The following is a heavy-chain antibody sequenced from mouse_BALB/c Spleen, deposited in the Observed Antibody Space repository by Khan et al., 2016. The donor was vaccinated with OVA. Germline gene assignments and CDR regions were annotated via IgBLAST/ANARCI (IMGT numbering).Heavy chain of an antibody. CDR3: SRSGYDYGRGALFAY. D-gene: IGHD2-4*01. Sequence: QVQLKQSGPGLVQPSQSLSITCTVSGFSLTNYSVHWVRQSPGKGLEWLGVIWSAGSTDYNAAFISRLTNRKDNSRSQVFFKMNSLQPNDTAIYYWSRSGYDYGRGALFAYWGQGTLVTVSA. CDR1: GFSLTNYS. J-gene: IGHJ3*01. V-gene: IGHV2-2*02. CDR2: IWSAGST.